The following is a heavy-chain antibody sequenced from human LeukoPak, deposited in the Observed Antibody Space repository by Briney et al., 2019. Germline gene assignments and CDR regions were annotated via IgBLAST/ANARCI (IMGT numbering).Heavy chain of an antibody. J-gene: IGHJ4*02. V-gene: IGHV1-2*02. D-gene: IGHD1-26*01. Sequence: ASVKVSCKASGYTFTGYYMHWVRQAPGQGLEWMGWINPNSGGTNYAQKFQGRVTMTRDTSISTAYMELNRLRSDDTAVYYCARDCGSYRCIDYWGQGTLVTVSS. CDR3: ARDCGSYRCIDY. CDR1: GYTFTGYY. CDR2: INPNSGGT.